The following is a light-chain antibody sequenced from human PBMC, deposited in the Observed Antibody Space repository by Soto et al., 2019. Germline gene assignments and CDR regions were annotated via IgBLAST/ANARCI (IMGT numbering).Light chain of an antibody. Sequence: EMVKTQSPATLSVSPGERATLSCRASQSVSSNLAWYQQKPGQAPRLLIYGASTRATGIPARFGGSGSGTEFTLTISSLQSEDFAVYYCHQYNNWPQTFGQGTKV. V-gene: IGKV3-15*01. J-gene: IGKJ1*01. CDR1: QSVSSN. CDR2: GAS. CDR3: HQYNNWPQT.